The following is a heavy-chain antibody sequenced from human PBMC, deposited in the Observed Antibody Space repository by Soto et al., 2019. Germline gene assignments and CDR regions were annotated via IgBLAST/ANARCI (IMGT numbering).Heavy chain of an antibody. V-gene: IGHV1-46*01. CDR1: GYTFTNYY. J-gene: IGHJ4*02. CDR2: INPSVGST. D-gene: IGHD3-10*01. Sequence: QVQLVQSGAEVKKPGASVKVSCKASGYTFTNYYMHWVRQAPGQGLEWMGVINPSVGSTSYAQKFQGRVTMTRDTSTSTVYMELSSLRSEDTAVYYCARPFRGVTALALDYWGQGTLVTVSS. CDR3: ARPFRGVTALALDY.